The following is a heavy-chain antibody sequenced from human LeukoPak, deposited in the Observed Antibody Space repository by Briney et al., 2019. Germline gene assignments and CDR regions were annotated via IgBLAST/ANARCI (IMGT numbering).Heavy chain of an antibody. D-gene: IGHD3-9*01. CDR3: ARTYYDILTGYYMYFDY. Sequence: WETLSLTCTVSDGSISSSTYYWGWVRQPPGKGLEWIGFIYYSGKSYYNPSLKSRVTISVDTSKNQFSLKLSSVTAADTAVYYCARTYYDILTGYYMYFDYWGQGTLVTVSS. CDR1: DGSISSSTYY. J-gene: IGHJ4*02. CDR2: IYYSGKS. V-gene: IGHV4-39*07.